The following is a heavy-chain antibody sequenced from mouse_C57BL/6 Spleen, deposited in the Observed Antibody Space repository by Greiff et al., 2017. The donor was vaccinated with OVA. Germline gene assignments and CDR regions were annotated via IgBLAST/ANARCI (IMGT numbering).Heavy chain of an antibody. CDR2: IDPSDSYT. J-gene: IGHJ4*01. CDR1: GYTFTSYW. CDR3: ARSASSLYYYAMDY. D-gene: IGHD1-1*01. Sequence: QVQLQQSGAELVMPGASVKLSCKASGYTFTSYWMHWVKQRPGQGLEWIGEIDPSDSYTNYNQKFKGKSTLTVDKSSSTAYMQLSSLTSVDSAVYYCARSASSLYYYAMDYWGQGTSVTVSS. V-gene: IGHV1-69*01.